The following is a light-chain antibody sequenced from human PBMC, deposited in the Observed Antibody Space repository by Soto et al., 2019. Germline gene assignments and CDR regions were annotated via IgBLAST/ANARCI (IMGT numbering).Light chain of an antibody. CDR3: QHYDNSPLT. V-gene: IGKV3-20*01. Sequence: EVVLTQSPGTLSLSPGERAILSCRASQSVNSRYLAWYQQKHGQAPRLLISGASSRATGIPDRFSGSGSGTDFTLIINRLEAEDFAGYYCQHYDNSPLTFGGGTKVEI. CDR1: QSVNSRY. CDR2: GAS. J-gene: IGKJ4*01.